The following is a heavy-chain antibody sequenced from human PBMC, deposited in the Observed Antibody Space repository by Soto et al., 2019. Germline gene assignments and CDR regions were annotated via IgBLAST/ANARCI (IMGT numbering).Heavy chain of an antibody. CDR1: GFTFSSYA. CDR3: AKGLNRITMVRGVTPRDYYYGMDA. D-gene: IGHD3-10*01. J-gene: IGHJ6*02. V-gene: IGHV3-23*01. Sequence: GSLRLSCAASGFTFSSYAMSWVRQAPGKGLEWVSAISGSGGSTYYADSVKGRFTISRDNSKNTLYLQMNSLRAEDTAVYYCAKGLNRITMVRGVTPRDYYYGMDAWGQGTTVTVSS. CDR2: ISGSGGST.